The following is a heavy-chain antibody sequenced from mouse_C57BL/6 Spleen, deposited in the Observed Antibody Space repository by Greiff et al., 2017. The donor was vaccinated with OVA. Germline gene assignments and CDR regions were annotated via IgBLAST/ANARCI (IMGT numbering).Heavy chain of an antibody. J-gene: IGHJ4*01. D-gene: IGHD4-1*01. CDR1: GYTFTDYY. Sequence: EVQLQQSGPELVKPGASVKISCKASGYTFTDYYMNWVKQSHGKSLEWIGDINPNNGGTSYNQKFKGKATLTVDKSSSTAYMELRSLTSEDSAVYYCARGDISLGAMDYWGQGTSVTVSS. CDR2: INPNNGGT. V-gene: IGHV1-26*01. CDR3: ARGDISLGAMDY.